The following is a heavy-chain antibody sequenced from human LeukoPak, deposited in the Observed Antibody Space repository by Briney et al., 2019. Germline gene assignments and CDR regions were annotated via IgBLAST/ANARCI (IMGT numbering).Heavy chain of an antibody. CDR3: ARDNYAAAAPVTYYYYMDV. CDR1: GGSISSGSYY. D-gene: IGHD6-13*01. V-gene: IGHV4-61*02. CDR2: IYTSGST. Sequence: PSQTLSLTCTVSGGSISSGSYYWSWIRQPAGKGLEWIGRIYTSGSTNYNPSLKSRVTISVDTSKNQFSLKLSSVTAADTAVYYCARDNYAAAAPVTYYYYMDVWGKGTTVTISS. J-gene: IGHJ6*03.